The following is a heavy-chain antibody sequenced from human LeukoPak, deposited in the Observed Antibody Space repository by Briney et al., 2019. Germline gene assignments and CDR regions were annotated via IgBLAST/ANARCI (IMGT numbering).Heavy chain of an antibody. CDR1: GYTFTSYD. CDR2: MNPNSGNT. J-gene: IGHJ5*02. V-gene: IGHV1-8*01. CDR3: ARGRHYDILTGYLNWFDP. D-gene: IGHD3-9*01. Sequence: ASAKVSCKASGYTFTSYDINWVRQATGQGLEWMGWMNPNSGNTGYAQKFQGRVTMTRNTSISTAYMELSSLRSEDTAVYYCARGRHYDILTGYLNWFDPWGQGTLVTVSS.